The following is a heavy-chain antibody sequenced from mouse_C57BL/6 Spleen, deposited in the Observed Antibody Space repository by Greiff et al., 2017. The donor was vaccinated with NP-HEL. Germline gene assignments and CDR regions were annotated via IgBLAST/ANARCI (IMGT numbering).Heavy chain of an antibody. Sequence: EVQLQQSGPELVKPGASVKISCKASGYTFTDYYMNWVKQSHGKSLEWIGDINPNNGGTSYNQQFKGKATLTVDQSSSTAYIELRSLTSEDSAVYYCARWIYYDYLYAMDYWGQGTSVTVAS. D-gene: IGHD2-4*01. J-gene: IGHJ4*01. CDR1: GYTFTDYY. V-gene: IGHV1-26*01. CDR2: INPNNGGT. CDR3: ARWIYYDYLYAMDY.